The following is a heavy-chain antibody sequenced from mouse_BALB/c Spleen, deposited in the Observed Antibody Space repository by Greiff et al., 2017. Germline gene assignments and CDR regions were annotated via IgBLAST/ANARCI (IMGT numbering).Heavy chain of an antibody. CDR1: GYTFTEYT. CDR2: INPNNGGT. J-gene: IGHJ4*01. V-gene: IGHV1-18*01. Sequence: VQLKESGPELVKPGASVKISCKTSGYTFTEYTMHWVKQSHGKSLEWIGGINPNNGGTSYNQKFKGKATLTVDKSSSTAYMELRSLTSEDSAVYYCARGDYYYGSSRYYYAMDYWGQGTSVTVSS. D-gene: IGHD1-1*01. CDR3: ARGDYYYGSSRYYYAMDY.